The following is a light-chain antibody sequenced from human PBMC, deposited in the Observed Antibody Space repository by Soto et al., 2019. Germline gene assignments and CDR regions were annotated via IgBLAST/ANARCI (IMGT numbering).Light chain of an antibody. CDR1: QSISSY. CDR2: AAS. V-gene: IGKV1-39*01. Sequence: DIQSTQSPSYLSASVGDGVSITCRASQSISSYVSWYQQKPGKAPKLLIYAASRLESGVPSRFSGSRSGTDFTLTISSLQPEDFATYYCQQSYSRMTFGQGTKVDI. CDR3: QQSYSRMT. J-gene: IGKJ1*01.